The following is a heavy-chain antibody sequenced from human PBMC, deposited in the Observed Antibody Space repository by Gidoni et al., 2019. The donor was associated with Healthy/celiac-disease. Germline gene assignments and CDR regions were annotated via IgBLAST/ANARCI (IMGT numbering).Heavy chain of an antibody. J-gene: IGHJ6*02. D-gene: IGHD1-20*01. Sequence: EVQLVESGGGLVKPGGSLRLSWAASGFTFSSYSMNWVRQAPGKGLVWVSSISSSSSYIYYADSVKGRFTISRDNAKNSLYLQMNSLRAEDTAVYYCAREAVWDGMDVWGQGTTVTVSS. CDR1: GFTFSSYS. CDR2: ISSSSSYI. V-gene: IGHV3-21*01. CDR3: AREAVWDGMDV.